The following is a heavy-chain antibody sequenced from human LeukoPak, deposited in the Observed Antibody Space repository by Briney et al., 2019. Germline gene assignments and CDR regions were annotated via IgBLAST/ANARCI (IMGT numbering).Heavy chain of an antibody. CDR1: GYSISSGYY. V-gene: IGHV4-38-2*01. J-gene: IGHJ4*02. CDR2: IYHSGST. Sequence: SETLSLTCAVSGYSISSGYYWGWIRQPPGKGLEWIGSIYHSGSTYYNPSLKSRVTISVDTSKNQFSLKLSSVTAADTAVYYCARRYGSGWPTFDYWGQGIPVTVSS. CDR3: ARRYGSGWPTFDY. D-gene: IGHD6-19*01.